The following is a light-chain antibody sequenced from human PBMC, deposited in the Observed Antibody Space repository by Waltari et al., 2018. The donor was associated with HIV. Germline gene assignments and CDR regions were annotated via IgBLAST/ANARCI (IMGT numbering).Light chain of an antibody. V-gene: IGLV3-25*03. J-gene: IGLJ3*02. CDR3: QSTDSSGISWV. CDR1: AFAKHH. CDR2: KGS. Sequence: SNKLTQPPSVSESPGQTARITCSGDAFAKHHAYWYQQKPGQAPLLVIYKGSERPSGIPERFSGSSSGTTVTLTISGVQSEDEADYYCQSTDSSGISWVFGGGTKLTVL.